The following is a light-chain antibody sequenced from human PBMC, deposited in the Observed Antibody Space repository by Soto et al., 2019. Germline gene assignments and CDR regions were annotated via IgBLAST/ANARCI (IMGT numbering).Light chain of an antibody. J-gene: IGKJ1*01. Sequence: DIVMTQSPDSLAVSLGESATINCKSSQSALYSSNNKNYLAWYQQKPGQPPKLLIYWASTRESGVPDRFSGSGSGTDFTLTISRLQAEDVAVYYCQQYYSIPWTFGQGTKGEIK. CDR2: WAS. CDR1: QSALYSSNNKNY. V-gene: IGKV4-1*01. CDR3: QQYYSIPWT.